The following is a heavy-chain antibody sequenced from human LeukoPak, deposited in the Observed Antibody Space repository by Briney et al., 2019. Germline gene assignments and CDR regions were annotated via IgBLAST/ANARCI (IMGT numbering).Heavy chain of an antibody. CDR1: GFNFDDYT. Sequence: GGSLRLSCAASGFNFDDYTMHWVRQIPGKSLEWVSLINWDGGSTFYADSVKGRFTISRDTRKNVLYLQMISLRTEDTALYYCAKDLGKVIAAAGTSGFDSWGRGTLVTVSS. CDR3: AKDLGKVIAAAGTSGFDS. D-gene: IGHD6-13*01. V-gene: IGHV3-43*01. CDR2: INWDGGST. J-gene: IGHJ4*01.